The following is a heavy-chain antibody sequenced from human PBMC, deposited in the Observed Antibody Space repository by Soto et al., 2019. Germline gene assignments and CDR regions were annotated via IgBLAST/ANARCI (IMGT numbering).Heavy chain of an antibody. V-gene: IGHV3-23*01. Sequence: GGSLRLSCAASGFTFTNYAMSWVRQAPGKGLEWVSTISANGGSTYYGDSVEGRLTTSRDNSKNTLYLQVNSMRAEETAEYYCAKVRGDEGWFDPWGQGTLVTVSS. D-gene: IGHD4-17*01. CDR2: ISANGGST. J-gene: IGHJ5*02. CDR3: AKVRGDEGWFDP. CDR1: GFTFTNYA.